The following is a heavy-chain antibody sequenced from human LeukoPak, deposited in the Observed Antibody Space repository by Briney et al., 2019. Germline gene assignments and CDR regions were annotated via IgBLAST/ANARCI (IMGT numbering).Heavy chain of an antibody. V-gene: IGHV3-23*01. J-gene: IGHJ4*02. CDR2: IGGSGGST. Sequence: GGSLRLSCAASGFTFNSYAMSWLRQAPGKGLEWVSAIGGSGGSTYYADSVKGRFTISRDNSKNTLYLQMNSLRAEGTAVYYCAKDRGDGYNSFWGQGNLVTVSS. CDR1: GFTFNSYA. CDR3: AKDRGDGYNSF. D-gene: IGHD5-24*01.